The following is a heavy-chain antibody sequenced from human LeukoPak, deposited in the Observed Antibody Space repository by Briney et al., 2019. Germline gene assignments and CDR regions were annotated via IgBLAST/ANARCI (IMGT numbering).Heavy chain of an antibody. CDR3: ARVEFSGSYFSDY. CDR2: ISSDGSTI. Sequence: GGSLRLSCTASGFSFSRYSMNWVRQAPGKGLEWISYISSDGSTIYYADSVRGRFTISRDNARNSLYLQMNSLRAEDTAVYYCARVEFSGSYFSDYWGQGTLVTVSS. D-gene: IGHD1-26*01. V-gene: IGHV3-48*01. J-gene: IGHJ4*02. CDR1: GFSFSRYS.